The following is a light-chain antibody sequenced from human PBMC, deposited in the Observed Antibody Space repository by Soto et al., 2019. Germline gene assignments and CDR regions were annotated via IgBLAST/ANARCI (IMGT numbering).Light chain of an antibody. Sequence: DIVMAQSPDSLAVSLGERATINCKSSQSVLYSSNNKNYLAWYQQKPGQPPKLFLNWASTRESGVPDRFIGGGSGTEFTLTISSLHAEDVAVYYCQQFFHAPTFGQGTKVDIK. CDR3: QQFFHAPT. CDR1: QSVLYSSNNKNY. CDR2: WAS. J-gene: IGKJ1*01. V-gene: IGKV4-1*01.